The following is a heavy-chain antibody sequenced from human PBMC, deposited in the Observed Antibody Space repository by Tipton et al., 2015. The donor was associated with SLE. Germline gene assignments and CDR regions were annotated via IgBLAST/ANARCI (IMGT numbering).Heavy chain of an antibody. CDR1: GGSISSYY. CDR2: IYYSGST. J-gene: IGHJ2*01. D-gene: IGHD1-26*01. V-gene: IGHV4-59*06. CDR3: ARAPNWSFDL. Sequence: TLSLTCTVSGGSISSYYWSWIRQPAGKGLEWIGYIYYSGSTYYNPSLKSRVTISVDTSKNQFSLKLSSVTAADTAVYYCARAPNWSFDLWGRGTLVTVSS.